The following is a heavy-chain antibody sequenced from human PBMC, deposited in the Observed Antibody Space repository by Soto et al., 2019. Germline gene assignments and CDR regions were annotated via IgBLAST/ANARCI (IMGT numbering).Heavy chain of an antibody. J-gene: IGHJ6*02. D-gene: IGHD3-10*01. CDR3: ARAGDTMVRGVIIMNYYGMDV. Sequence: SETLSLTCAVSGYSISSGYYWGWLRQPPGKGLEWIGNIHHSGTTYYNPSLKSRVTISIDRSKNQFSLKLSSVTAADTAVYYCARAGDTMVRGVIIMNYYGMDVWGQGTTVTVSS. V-gene: IGHV4-38-2*01. CDR2: IHHSGTT. CDR1: GYSISSGYY.